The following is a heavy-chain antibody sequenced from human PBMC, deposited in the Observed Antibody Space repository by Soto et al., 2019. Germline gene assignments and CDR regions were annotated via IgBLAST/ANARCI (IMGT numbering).Heavy chain of an antibody. CDR2: INHSGST. D-gene: IGHD3-16*02. V-gene: IGHV4-34*01. CDR1: GGSFSGYY. J-gene: IGHJ4*02. Sequence: QVQLQQWGAGLLKPSETLSLTCAVYGGSFSGYYWSWIRQPPGKGLEWIGEINHSGSTNYNPSLKSRVTISVDTSKNQFSLKLSSVTAADTAVYYCARAMITFGGAIVKRYYFDYWGQGTLVTVSS. CDR3: ARAMITFGGAIVKRYYFDY.